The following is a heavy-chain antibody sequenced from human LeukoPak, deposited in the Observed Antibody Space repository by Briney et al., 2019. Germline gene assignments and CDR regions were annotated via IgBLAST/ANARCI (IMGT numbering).Heavy chain of an antibody. CDR3: ARGVAVWVVAATPFDY. CDR1: GGTFSSYA. V-gene: IGHV1-69*05. CDR2: IIPIFGIA. J-gene: IGHJ4*02. Sequence: SVKVSCKASGGTFSSYAISWVRQAPGQGLEWMGRIIPIFGIANYAQKFQGRVTITTDESTSTAYMELSSLRSEDTAVYYCARGVAVWVVAATPFDYWGQGTLVTVSS. D-gene: IGHD2-15*01.